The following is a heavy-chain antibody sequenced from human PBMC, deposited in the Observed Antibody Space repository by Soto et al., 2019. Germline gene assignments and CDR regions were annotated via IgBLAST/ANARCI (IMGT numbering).Heavy chain of an antibody. CDR3: ARLGVLRYSRNNWFDP. D-gene: IGHD3-9*01. CDR2: IYYSGST. Sequence: ASGTLSLTCTVSGCSISSSSFYWGWIPPPPGKGLEWIGSIYYSGSTYYNPSLKSRVTISVDTSKNQFSLKLSSVTAADTAVYYCARLGVLRYSRNNWFDPWGQGTLVTVSS. V-gene: IGHV4-39*01. J-gene: IGHJ5*02. CDR1: GCSISSSSFY.